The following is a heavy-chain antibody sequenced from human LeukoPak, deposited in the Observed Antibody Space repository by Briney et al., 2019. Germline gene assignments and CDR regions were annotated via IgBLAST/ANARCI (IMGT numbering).Heavy chain of an antibody. CDR1: GFTFSNYA. V-gene: IGHV3-23*01. Sequence: PGGSLRLSCAASGFTFSNYAMNWVRQAPGKGLEWVSAVSGTGSSTYYADSVKGRFTISRDNSKNTLYLQMNSLRAEDTAVYYCAKVEWKPFNFDYWGQGTLVTVSS. CDR3: AKVEWKPFNFDY. J-gene: IGHJ4*02. CDR2: VSGTGSST. D-gene: IGHD1-1*01.